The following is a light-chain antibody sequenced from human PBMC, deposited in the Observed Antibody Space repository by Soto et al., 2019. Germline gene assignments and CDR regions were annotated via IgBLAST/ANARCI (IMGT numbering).Light chain of an antibody. Sequence: QTVVTQPPSVSGAPGQRVTISCAGSTSNIGDYDVHWYQQLPGTAPKLLIYGNNNRPSGVPDRFSGSKSGTSASLAITGLQAEDEADYYCQAYDRNQSGSVFGGGTKLTVL. J-gene: IGLJ3*02. CDR2: GNN. V-gene: IGLV1-40*01. CDR3: QAYDRNQSGSV. CDR1: TSNIGDYD.